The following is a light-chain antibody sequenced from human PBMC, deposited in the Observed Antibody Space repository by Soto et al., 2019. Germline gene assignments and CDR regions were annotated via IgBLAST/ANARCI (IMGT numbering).Light chain of an antibody. CDR2: DAS. Sequence: DIQMTQSPSTLSASVGDRVTITCRASQSIGTWLAWHQQKPGKAPNLLVLDASTLHTGVPSRFSGSGDGTEFTLSISSLQPDDSAIYFCRQYKTYTFGRGTRLEIK. V-gene: IGKV1-5*01. CDR1: QSIGTW. J-gene: IGKJ5*01. CDR3: RQYKTYT.